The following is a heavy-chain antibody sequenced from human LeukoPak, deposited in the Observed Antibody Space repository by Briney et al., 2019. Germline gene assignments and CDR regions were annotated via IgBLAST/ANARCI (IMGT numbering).Heavy chain of an antibody. CDR1: GGSISSYY. CDR2: IYTSGST. V-gene: IGHV4-4*07. Sequence: SETLSLTCTVSGGSISSYYWSWIRQPAGKGLEWIGRIYTSGSTNYNPSLKSRVTMSVDTSKNQFSLKLSSVTAADTAVYYCARGRYDSSGYYLPPDYWGQGTLVTVSS. J-gene: IGHJ4*02. CDR3: ARGRYDSSGYYLPPDY. D-gene: IGHD3-22*01.